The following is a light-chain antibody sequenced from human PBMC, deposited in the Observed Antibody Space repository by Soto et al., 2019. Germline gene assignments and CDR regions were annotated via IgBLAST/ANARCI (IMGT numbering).Light chain of an antibody. J-gene: IGLJ3*02. V-gene: IGLV1-44*01. CDR3: AKWDDSLTGWV. CDR1: SSNIGGNN. Sequence: QSVLTQPPSASGAPGQRVTISCSGSSSNIGGNNVNWYQQLQGTAPTVLIYSSNQRPSGGPARFSGSKSCTSASLAISGLQSEDEDDYYCAKWDDSLTGWVFGGGTKLTVL. CDR2: SSN.